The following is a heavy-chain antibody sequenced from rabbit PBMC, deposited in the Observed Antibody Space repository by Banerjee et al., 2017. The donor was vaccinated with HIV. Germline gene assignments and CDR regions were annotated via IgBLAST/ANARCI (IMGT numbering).Heavy chain of an antibody. Sequence: QSLEESGGDLVKPGASLTLTCTASGLDFSSSYWMCWVRQAPGKGLEWIACIYTGSIGNTYYASWAKGRFTISKTSSTTVTLQMTSLTAADTATYFCARNMGYGSSSGYYGLWGPGTLVTVS. D-gene: IGHD1-1*01. V-gene: IGHV1S40*01. CDR3: ARNMGYGSSSGYYGL. J-gene: IGHJ4*01. CDR2: IYTGSIGNT. CDR1: GLDFSSSYW.